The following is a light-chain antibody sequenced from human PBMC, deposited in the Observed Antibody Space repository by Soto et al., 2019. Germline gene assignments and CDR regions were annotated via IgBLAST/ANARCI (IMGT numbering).Light chain of an antibody. Sequence: DIQMTQSPSSLSASVGDRVTITCRASQSISSYLNWYQQKKGKAPKLLIYAASSLQSGVPSRFSGSGSRTDFTLTISSMQAEDFATYYCQQSYSTPITFGQGTRLEIK. CDR2: AAS. V-gene: IGKV1-39*01. J-gene: IGKJ5*01. CDR1: QSISSY. CDR3: QQSYSTPIT.